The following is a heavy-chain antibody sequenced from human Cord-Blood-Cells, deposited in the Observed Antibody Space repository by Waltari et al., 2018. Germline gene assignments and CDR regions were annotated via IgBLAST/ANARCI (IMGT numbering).Heavy chain of an antibody. CDR3: ARGGMVRGVAPYYYYGMDV. Sequence: QVQLQQWGAGLLKPSETLSLTCAVYGGSFSGYYWSWIRQPPGKGLEWIGAINHSGSTNYNPSLKSRVTISVDTSKNQFSLKLSSVTTADTAVYYCARGGMVRGVAPYYYYGMDVWGQGTTVTVSS. V-gene: IGHV4-34*01. D-gene: IGHD3-10*01. CDR2: INHSGST. CDR1: GGSFSGYY. J-gene: IGHJ6*02.